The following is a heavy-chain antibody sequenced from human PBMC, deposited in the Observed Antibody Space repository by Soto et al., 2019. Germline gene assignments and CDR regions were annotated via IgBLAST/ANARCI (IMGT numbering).Heavy chain of an antibody. J-gene: IGHJ6*02. V-gene: IGHV1-3*04. CDR1: GNTFTSYA. CDR3: ARDRPVPAAIYNYYYGLDV. CDR2: INTGNGNT. D-gene: IGHD2-2*01. Sequence: QVQLEQSGAEVKKPGASVKVSCKSSGNTFTSYAIHWVRQAPGQRLEWMGWINTGNGNTKYSQKFQGRVTITRDTAARTAYMELSSLKSEDTAVYYCARDRPVPAAIYNYYYGLDVWGQGTTVTVSS.